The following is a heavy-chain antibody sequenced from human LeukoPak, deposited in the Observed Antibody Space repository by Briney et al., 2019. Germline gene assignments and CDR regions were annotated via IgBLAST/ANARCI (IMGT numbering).Heavy chain of an antibody. J-gene: IGHJ4*02. CDR2: MNPNTGDT. Sequence: ASVTLSCKASGYSFTIYDINWVRQAPGQGLEWMGCMNPNTGDTGVTQKFQGRVTMTRDPSINTAYMELTSLRSEDTAVYFCTRGGEILTHYKHIDYWGQGTLVTVSS. CDR3: TRGGEILTHYKHIDY. D-gene: IGHD3-9*01. V-gene: IGHV1-8*01. CDR1: GYSFTIYD.